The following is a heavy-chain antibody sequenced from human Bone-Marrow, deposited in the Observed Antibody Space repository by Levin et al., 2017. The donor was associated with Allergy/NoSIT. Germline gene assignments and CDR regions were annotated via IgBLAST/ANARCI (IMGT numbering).Heavy chain of an antibody. D-gene: IGHD5-18*01. J-gene: IGHJ5*02. Sequence: GSLRLSCTVSGGSISSSSYYWGWIRQPPGKGLEWIGSIYYTGSTYYNPSLKSRVTISVDTSKNQFSLKLSSVTAADTAVFYCARPGVDTAMVKAPLSGPWGQGTLVTVSS. CDR3: ARPGVDTAMVKAPLSGP. CDR1: GGSISSSSYY. CDR2: IYYTGST. V-gene: IGHV4-39*01.